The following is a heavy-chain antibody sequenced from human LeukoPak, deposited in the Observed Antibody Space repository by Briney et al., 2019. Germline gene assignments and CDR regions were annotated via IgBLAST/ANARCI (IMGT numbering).Heavy chain of an antibody. CDR3: AKRGYNWNYGKLDDAFDI. CDR1: GFTFSSYG. Sequence: PGGSLRLSCAASGFTFSSYGMSWVRQAPGKGLEWVSAISGSGGSTYYADSVKGRFTISRDNSKNTLYLQMNSLRAEDTAVYYCAKRGYNWNYGKLDDAFDIWGQGTMVTVSS. D-gene: IGHD1-7*01. CDR2: ISGSGGST. V-gene: IGHV3-23*01. J-gene: IGHJ3*02.